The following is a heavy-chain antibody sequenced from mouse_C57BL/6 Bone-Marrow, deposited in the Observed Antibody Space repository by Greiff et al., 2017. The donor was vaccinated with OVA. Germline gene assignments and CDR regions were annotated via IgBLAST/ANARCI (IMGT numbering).Heavy chain of an antibody. Sequence: QVQLKESGAELARPGASVKLSCKASGYTFTSYGISWVKQRTGQGLEWIGEIYPRSGNTYYNEKFKGKATLTADKSSSTAYMELRSLTSEDSAVYFCARFPIYYFSMDYWGQGTSVTVSS. J-gene: IGHJ4*01. CDR1: GYTFTSYG. V-gene: IGHV1-81*01. CDR2: IYPRSGNT. CDR3: ARFPIYYFSMDY.